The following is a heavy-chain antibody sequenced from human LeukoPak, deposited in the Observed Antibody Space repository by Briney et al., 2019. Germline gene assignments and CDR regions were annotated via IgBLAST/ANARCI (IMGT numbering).Heavy chain of an antibody. CDR3: ARKYCSGGDCYSNY. CDR2: IYYGGST. D-gene: IGHD2-15*01. J-gene: IGHJ4*02. Sequence: PSETLSLTCTVSGGSISSSGYYWGWNRQPPGKGLEWIGSIYYGGSTYYNPSLKSRVTISVDTSKNQFSLKLSSVTAADTAMYYCARKYCSGGDCYSNYWGQGTLVTVSS. V-gene: IGHV4-39*01. CDR1: GGSISSSGYY.